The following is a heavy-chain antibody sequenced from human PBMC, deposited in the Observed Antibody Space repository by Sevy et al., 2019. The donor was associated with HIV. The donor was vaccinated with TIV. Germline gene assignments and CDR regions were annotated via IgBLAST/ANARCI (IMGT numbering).Heavy chain of an antibody. J-gene: IGHJ4*02. CDR1: GGSISSYF. CDR2: IYYTGST. D-gene: IGHD3-22*01. CDR3: ARETHWEAFDSSGDYFKENYFDS. Sequence: SETLSLTCTVSGGSISSYFWSWIRQSPGKGLEWIGYIYYTGSTIYSPSLKSRVTISVDTSKNQFSLKLSSVTAADTAIHYCARETHWEAFDSSGDYFKENYFDSWGQGTLVTFSS. V-gene: IGHV4-59*01.